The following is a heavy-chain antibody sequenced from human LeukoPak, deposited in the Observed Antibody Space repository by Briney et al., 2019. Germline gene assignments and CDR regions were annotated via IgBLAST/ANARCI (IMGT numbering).Heavy chain of an antibody. Sequence: PGGSLRLSCAASGFTFSSYSMNWVRQAPGKGLEWVSAISGSGGSTYYADSVKGRLTISRDYSKNTLFLQMNSLRAEDTAIYYCARADGTGGPYDYWGQGTLVTVSS. V-gene: IGHV3-23*01. CDR1: GFTFSSYS. CDR2: ISGSGGST. D-gene: IGHD3/OR15-3a*01. CDR3: ARADGTGGPYDY. J-gene: IGHJ4*02.